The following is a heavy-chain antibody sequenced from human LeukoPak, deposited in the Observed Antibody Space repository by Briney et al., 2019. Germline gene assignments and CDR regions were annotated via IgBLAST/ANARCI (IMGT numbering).Heavy chain of an antibody. CDR2: INHSGST. CDR1: GGSFSGYY. J-gene: IGHJ3*02. D-gene: IGHD2-15*01. V-gene: IGHV4-34*01. CDR3: AREGVVPPRHDAFDI. Sequence: PSETLSLTCAVYGGSFSGYYWSWIRQPPGKGLEWIGEINHSGSTNYNPSLKSRVTISVDTSKNQFSLKLSSVTAADTAVYYCAREGVVPPRHDAFDIWGQGTMVTVSS.